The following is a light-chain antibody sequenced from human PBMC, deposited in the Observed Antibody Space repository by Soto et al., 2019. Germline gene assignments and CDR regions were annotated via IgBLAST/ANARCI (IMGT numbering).Light chain of an antibody. CDR1: SGHNTYS. J-gene: IGLJ2*01. Sequence: QPVLTQSPSASASLGASVKLTCTLSSGHNTYSIAWHQQQPEKGPRFLMKLKSDGSHSRGDGNPDRFSGSSSGAERYLTISSLQSEDEADYYCQTWATGIQVFGGGTKVTVL. V-gene: IGLV4-69*01. CDR2: LKSDGSH. CDR3: QTWATGIQV.